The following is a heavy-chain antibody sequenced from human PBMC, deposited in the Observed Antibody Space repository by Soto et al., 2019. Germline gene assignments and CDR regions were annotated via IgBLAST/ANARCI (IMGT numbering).Heavy chain of an antibody. Sequence: QLQLQESGPGLVKPSETLSLTCTVSGGSVSISSSTYYWGWIGQPPEKGLEWIGSISYNGRTYYTPSLKSRVTISVDTSKNQFSLKLNSVTAADTAMYYCARHKTEYGMDVWGQGTTVTVSS. V-gene: IGHV4-39*01. CDR2: ISYNGRT. CDR1: GGSVSISSSTYY. J-gene: IGHJ6*02. CDR3: ARHKTEYGMDV.